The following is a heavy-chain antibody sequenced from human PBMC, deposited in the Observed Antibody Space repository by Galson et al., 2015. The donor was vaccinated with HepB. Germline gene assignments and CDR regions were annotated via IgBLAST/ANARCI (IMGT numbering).Heavy chain of an antibody. CDR1: GGTFSSYA. D-gene: IGHD3-3*01. CDR3: ARGATDDFWSGYPSLTYGTDA. V-gene: IGHV1-69*13. CDR2: IIPIFGTA. Sequence: SVTVSCKASGGTFSSYAISWVRQAPGQGLEWMGGIIPIFGTANYAQKFQGRVTITADESTSTAYMELSSLRSEDTAVYYCARGATDDFWSGYPSLTYGTDAWGQGTTVTVSS. J-gene: IGHJ6*02.